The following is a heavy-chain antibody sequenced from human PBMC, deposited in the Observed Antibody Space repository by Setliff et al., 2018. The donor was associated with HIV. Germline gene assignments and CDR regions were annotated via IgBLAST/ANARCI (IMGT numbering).Heavy chain of an antibody. V-gene: IGHV3-21*06. CDR1: GFTFNTYT. CDR2: ITSSSKSA. Sequence: GSLRLSCAASGFTFNTYTMNWVRQAPGKGPEWVSSITSSSKSAYYADAVKGRFTISRDNAKNLLYLQMTNLTAEDTAVYYCARDRPYSGYPDWGQGTLVTVSS. D-gene: IGHD5-12*01. J-gene: IGHJ4*02. CDR3: ARDRPYSGYPD.